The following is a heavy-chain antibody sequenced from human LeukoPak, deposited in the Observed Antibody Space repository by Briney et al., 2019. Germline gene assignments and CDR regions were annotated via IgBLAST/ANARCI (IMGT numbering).Heavy chain of an antibody. CDR1: GGSISSYY. CDR3: ARSKSGSYGCFDP. J-gene: IGHJ5*02. Sequence: SETLSLTCTVSGGSISSYYWSWIRQPPGKGLERIGFIYYSGSTSYNPSLKSRVTISVDTSKNQLSLKLSSVTAADTAVYYCARSKSGSYGCFDPWGQGTLVTVSS. D-gene: IGHD1-26*01. CDR2: IYYSGST. V-gene: IGHV4-59*01.